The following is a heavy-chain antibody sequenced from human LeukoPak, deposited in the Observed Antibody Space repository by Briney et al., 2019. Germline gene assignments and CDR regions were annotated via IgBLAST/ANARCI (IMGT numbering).Heavy chain of an antibody. Sequence: GGSLRLSCAASGFTFSDSAMHWVRQASGKGLEWVGRIRSKANSYATAYAASVKGRFTISRDDSKNTAYLQMDSLKTEDTAVYYCARRGTSSSWAHFDYWGQGTLVTVSS. V-gene: IGHV3-73*01. CDR3: ARRGTSSSWAHFDY. D-gene: IGHD6-13*01. CDR2: IRSKANSYAT. J-gene: IGHJ4*02. CDR1: GFTFSDSA.